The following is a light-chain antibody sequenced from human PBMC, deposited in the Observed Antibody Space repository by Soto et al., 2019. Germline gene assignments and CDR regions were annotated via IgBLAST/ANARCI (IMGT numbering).Light chain of an antibody. Sequence: DIVLTQSPGTLSLSPGERATLSCRASQNVDSTYLAWYQQKPGQAPRLVIYGSTRRAPGVPDRFSGSGSGTDFTLTISRLEPEDFAVYYCQQYGSSPITFGQGTRLEIK. V-gene: IGKV3-20*01. CDR2: GST. J-gene: IGKJ5*01. CDR3: QQYGSSPIT. CDR1: QNVDSTY.